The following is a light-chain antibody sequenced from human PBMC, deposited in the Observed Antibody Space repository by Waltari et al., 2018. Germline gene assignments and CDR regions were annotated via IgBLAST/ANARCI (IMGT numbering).Light chain of an antibody. CDR1: HIGSKS. Sequence: SYVLSQPPSVSVAPGKTANITCGGKHIGSKSGFWYQQKPGQAPVLVIYYDNDRPSGIPERFSGSNSGNTATLIISRVEAGDEADYFCQVSDGSSDQLVFGGGTKLTVL. CDR3: QVSDGSSDQLV. CDR2: YDN. V-gene: IGLV3-21*04. J-gene: IGLJ3*02.